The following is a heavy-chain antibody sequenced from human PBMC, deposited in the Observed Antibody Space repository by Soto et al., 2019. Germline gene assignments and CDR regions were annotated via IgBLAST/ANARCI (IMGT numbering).Heavy chain of an antibody. J-gene: IGHJ5*02. Sequence: ASVKVSCKASGYTFTIYDIYWVRQAPGQGHEWMGWISAYNGNTNYAQKLQGRVTMTTDTSTSTAYMELRSLRSDDTAVYYCARINSHWGRSQRGGWFDPWGQGTLVTVSS. D-gene: IGHD7-27*01. CDR2: ISAYNGNT. CDR3: ARINSHWGRSQRGGWFDP. V-gene: IGHV1-18*01. CDR1: GYTFTIYD.